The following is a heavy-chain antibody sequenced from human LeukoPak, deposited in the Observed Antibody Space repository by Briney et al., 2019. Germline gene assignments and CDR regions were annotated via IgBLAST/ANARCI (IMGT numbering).Heavy chain of an antibody. CDR3: ATDGNFDL. CDR1: GVSISTYS. D-gene: IGHD1-26*01. CDR2: IFYSGST. Sequence: SETLSLTCTVSGVSISTYSWSWIRQPPGKGLEWIGYIFYSGSTSYNPSLRSRVTISVDTSKNQFSLKLSSVTAADTAVYYCATDGNFDLWGRGTLVTVSS. J-gene: IGHJ2*01. V-gene: IGHV4-59*01.